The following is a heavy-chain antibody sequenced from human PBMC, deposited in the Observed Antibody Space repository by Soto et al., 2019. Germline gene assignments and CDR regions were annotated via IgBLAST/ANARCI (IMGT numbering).Heavy chain of an antibody. CDR2: ISYDGSNK. D-gene: IGHD3-22*01. CDR1: GFTFSSYG. J-gene: IGHJ4*02. Sequence: GGSLRLSCAASGFTFSSYGMHWVRQAPGKGLEWVAVISYDGSNKYYADSVKGRFTISRDNSKNTLYLQMNSLRAEDTAVYYCAKGPYYYDSSGYSHWGQGTLVTVSS. CDR3: AKGPYYYDSSGYSH. V-gene: IGHV3-30*18.